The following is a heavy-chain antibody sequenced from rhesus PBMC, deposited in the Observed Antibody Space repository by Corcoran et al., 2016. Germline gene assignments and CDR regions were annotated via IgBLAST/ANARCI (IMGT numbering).Heavy chain of an antibody. V-gene: IGHV4-80*01. J-gene: IGHJ4*01. CDR3: ARYPRDCSSTYCSSGGIDY. D-gene: IGHD2-15*01. CDR1: GGSFSSYW. Sequence: QVQLQESGPGLVKPSETLSLTCAVSGGSFSSYWWIWIRQPPGKGLEWIGEINGNSGSTNYNPSLKSRVTISQDASENQFSRKLSSVTAADTAVYYCARYPRDCSSTYCSSGGIDYWGQGVLVTVSS. CDR2: INGNSGST.